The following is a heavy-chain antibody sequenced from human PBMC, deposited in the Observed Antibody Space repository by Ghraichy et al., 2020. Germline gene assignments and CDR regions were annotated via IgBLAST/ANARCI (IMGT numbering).Heavy chain of an antibody. J-gene: IGHJ4*02. Sequence: SVKVSCKASGGTFSSYAISWVRQAPGQGLEWMGRIIPILGIANYAQKFQGRVTITADKSTSTAYMELSSLRSEDTAVYYCAREPHPYYGDYIPFFDYWGQGTLVTVSS. D-gene: IGHD4-17*01. CDR1: GGTFSSYA. V-gene: IGHV1-69*04. CDR2: IIPILGIA. CDR3: AREPHPYYGDYIPFFDY.